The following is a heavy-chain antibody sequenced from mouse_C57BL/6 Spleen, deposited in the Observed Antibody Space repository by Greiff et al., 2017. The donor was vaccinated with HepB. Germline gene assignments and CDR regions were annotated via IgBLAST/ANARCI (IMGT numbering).Heavy chain of an antibody. CDR3: ARITTVGATDY. D-gene: IGHD1-1*01. CDR2: IYPRSGNT. CDR1: GYTFTSYG. J-gene: IGHJ2*01. Sequence: VKLVESGAELARPGASVKLSCKASGYTFTSYGISWVKQRTGQGLEWIGEIYPRSGNTYYNEKFKGKATLTADKSSSTAYMELRSLTSEDSAVYFCARITTVGATDYWGQGTTLTVSS. V-gene: IGHV1-81*01.